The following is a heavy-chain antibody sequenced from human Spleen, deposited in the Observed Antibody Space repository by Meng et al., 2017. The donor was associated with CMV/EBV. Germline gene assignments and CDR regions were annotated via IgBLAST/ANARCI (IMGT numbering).Heavy chain of an antibody. V-gene: IGHV3-33*06. J-gene: IGHJ4*02. D-gene: IGHD1-26*01. CDR3: AKSDSGSYYGGSDY. CDR2: IWYDGSDK. CDR1: GFTFSRYG. Sequence: SCAASGFTFSRYGMHWVRQAPGKGLEWVAVIWYDGSDKYYADSVKGRFTISRDNSKNTVYLQMNSLRAEDTAVYYCAKSDSGSYYGGSDYWGQGTLVTVSS.